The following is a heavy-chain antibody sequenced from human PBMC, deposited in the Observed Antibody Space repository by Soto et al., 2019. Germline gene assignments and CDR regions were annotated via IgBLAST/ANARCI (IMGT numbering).Heavy chain of an antibody. Sequence: SVKVSCKASGGTFSSYAISWVRQAPGQGLEWMGGIIPIFGTANYAQKFQGRVAITADESTSTAYMELSSLRSEDTAVYYCARNTIFGVVIPAGDYGMDVWGQGTTVTVSS. CDR2: IIPIFGTA. D-gene: IGHD3-3*01. J-gene: IGHJ6*02. V-gene: IGHV1-69*13. CDR3: ARNTIFGVVIPAGDYGMDV. CDR1: GGTFSSYA.